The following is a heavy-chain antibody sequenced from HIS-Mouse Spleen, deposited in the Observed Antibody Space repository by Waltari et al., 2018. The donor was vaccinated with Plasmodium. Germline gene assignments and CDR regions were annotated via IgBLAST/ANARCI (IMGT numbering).Heavy chain of an antibody. CDR3: ARGGPYGSGSYSDY. D-gene: IGHD3-10*01. J-gene: IGHJ4*02. CDR1: GGYFCCYF. V-gene: IGHV4-34*01. CDR2: IKHSGST. Sequence: QVQLQQWGAGLLKPSETLSLPCPVYGGYFCCYFWSRLPQPPGKGREWIGEIKHSGSTNYNPSLKSRVTISVDTSKNQFSLKLSSVTAAYTAVYYCARGGPYGSGSYSDYWGQGTLVTVSS.